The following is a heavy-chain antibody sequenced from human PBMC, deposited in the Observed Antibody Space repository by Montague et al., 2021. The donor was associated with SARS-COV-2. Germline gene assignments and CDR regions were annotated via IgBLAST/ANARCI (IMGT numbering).Heavy chain of an antibody. J-gene: IGHJ4*01. CDR2: IDWDDDK. D-gene: IGHD5-24*01. V-gene: IGHV2-70*11. CDR1: GFSLSTSGMC. CDR3: ARMDGGPTSQDF. Sequence: PALVKPTQTLTLTCTFSGFSLSTSGMCVSWIRQPPGTALEWLARIDWDDDKYYSKSLKTRVTISKDTSKNQVVLTMTNMDPVDTATYYCARMDGGPTSQDFWGQGTLVTVSS.